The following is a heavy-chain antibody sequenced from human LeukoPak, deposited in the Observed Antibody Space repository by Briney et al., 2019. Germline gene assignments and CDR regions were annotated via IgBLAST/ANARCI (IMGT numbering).Heavy chain of an antibody. CDR3: AKDPENYDFWSSYFDY. Sequence: GGSLRLSCAASGFTFSSYAMSWVRQAPGKGLEGVSAISGSGGSTYYADSVKGRFTISRDNSKNTLYLQMNSLRAEDTAVYYCAKDPENYDFWSSYFDYWGQGTLVTVSS. CDR1: GFTFSSYA. CDR2: ISGSGGST. J-gene: IGHJ4*02. D-gene: IGHD3-3*01. V-gene: IGHV3-23*01.